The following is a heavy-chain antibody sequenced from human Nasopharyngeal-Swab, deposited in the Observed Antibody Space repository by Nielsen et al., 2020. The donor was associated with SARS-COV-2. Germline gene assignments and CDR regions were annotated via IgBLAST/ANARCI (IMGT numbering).Heavy chain of an antibody. Sequence: GESLKISCAASGFTFSSYAMHWVRQAPGKGLEWVAVISYDGSNKYYADSVKGRFTISRDNAKNSLYLQMNSLRADDTAVYYCAREWEAYDYVWGSYRYTVFDYWGQGTLVTVSS. J-gene: IGHJ4*02. CDR3: AREWEAYDYVWGSYRYTVFDY. CDR2: ISYDGSNK. D-gene: IGHD3-16*02. V-gene: IGHV3-30-3*01. CDR1: GFTFSSYA.